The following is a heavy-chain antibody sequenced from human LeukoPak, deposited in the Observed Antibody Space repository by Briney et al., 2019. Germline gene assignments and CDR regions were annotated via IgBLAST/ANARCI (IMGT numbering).Heavy chain of an antibody. CDR1: ADSLSSGGHY. Sequence: SQTLSLTCTVSADSLSSGGHYWAWIRQLPGKGLESIGFIHHSGSSRHNPSLKDRVAISVDASRKQFALRLSFVTAADTAIYYCARGGNRFGGFYFDYWGQGIQVIVSS. V-gene: IGHV4-31*03. CDR3: ARGGNRFGGFYFDY. CDR2: IHHSGSS. D-gene: IGHD3-10*01. J-gene: IGHJ4*02.